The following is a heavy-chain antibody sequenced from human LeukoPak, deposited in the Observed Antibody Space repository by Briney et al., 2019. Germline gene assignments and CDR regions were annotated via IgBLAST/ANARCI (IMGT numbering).Heavy chain of an antibody. CDR2: ISSSGNTI. CDR3: ARVKRAVSGTPIDY. D-gene: IGHD6-19*01. Sequence: GGSLRLSCAASGFTFNTYALHWVRQAPGKGLELLSYISSSGNTIYYADSVKGRFTISRDNAKNSLFLQVNSLRAEDTAVYYCARVKRAVSGTPIDYWGQGTLVTVSS. CDR1: GFTFNTYA. V-gene: IGHV3-48*03. J-gene: IGHJ4*02.